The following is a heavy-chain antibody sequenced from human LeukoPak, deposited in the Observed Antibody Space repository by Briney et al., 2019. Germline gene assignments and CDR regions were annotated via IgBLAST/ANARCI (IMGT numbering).Heavy chain of an antibody. Sequence: PSETLSLTCTVSGGSISSSSYYWGWIRQPPGKGLEWIGETSHGGSTKYNPSLKSRVTISVDTSKKQFSLKLSSLTAADTAMYYCARHLRYDSSGPPGVDAFDIWGQGTKVTASS. J-gene: IGHJ3*02. V-gene: IGHV4-39*01. CDR1: GGSISSSSYY. CDR2: TSHGGST. D-gene: IGHD3-22*01. CDR3: ARHLRYDSSGPPGVDAFDI.